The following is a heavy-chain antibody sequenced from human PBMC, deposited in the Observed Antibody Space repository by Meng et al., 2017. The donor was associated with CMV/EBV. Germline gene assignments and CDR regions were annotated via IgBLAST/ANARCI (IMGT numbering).Heavy chain of an antibody. CDR1: GGTFSTFA. J-gene: IGHJ4*02. CDR3: ARGGDSWYSDY. V-gene: IGHV1-69*12. Sequence: QVQLVQAAGKGKTPGSSVKVSCKTSGGTFSTFAISWVRQAPGEGLEWMGGIIPVFETAHYAERFQDRVTITADDSTTTAYMELSSLRADDTALYFCARGGDSWYSDYWGQGTLVTVSS. D-gene: IGHD1-26*01. CDR2: IIPVFETA.